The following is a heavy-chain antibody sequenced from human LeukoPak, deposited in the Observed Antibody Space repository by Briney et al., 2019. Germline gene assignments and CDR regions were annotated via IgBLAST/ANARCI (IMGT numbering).Heavy chain of an antibody. V-gene: IGHV3-7*01. Sequence: PGGSLRPSCVVSGLTFSRETMGWVRQAPGKGLEWVANINQDGSEKYYVDSVKGRFTISRDNAKNSLYLQMNSLRAEDTAVYYCASSYYDFWSGYFYYYYMDVWGKGTTVTVSS. J-gene: IGHJ6*03. CDR2: INQDGSEK. CDR1: GLTFSRET. D-gene: IGHD3-3*01. CDR3: ASSYYDFWSGYFYYYYMDV.